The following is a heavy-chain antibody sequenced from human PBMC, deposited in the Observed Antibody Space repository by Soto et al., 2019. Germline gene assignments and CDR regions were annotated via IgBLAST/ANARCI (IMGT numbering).Heavy chain of an antibody. Sequence: SETLSLTCTVSGGSISSYYWSWIRQPPGKGLEWIGYIYYSGSTNYNPSLKSRVTISVDTSKNQFSLKLSSVTAADTAVYYCARLLVDTAMVPPLYYYYYGMDVWGQGTTVTVS. CDR1: GGSISSYY. D-gene: IGHD5-18*01. CDR3: ARLLVDTAMVPPLYYYYYGMDV. CDR2: IYYSGST. V-gene: IGHV4-59*01. J-gene: IGHJ6*02.